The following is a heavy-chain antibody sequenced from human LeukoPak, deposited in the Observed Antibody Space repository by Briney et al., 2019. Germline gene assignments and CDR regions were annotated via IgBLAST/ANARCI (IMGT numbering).Heavy chain of an antibody. CDR1: GGSISSGSYY. V-gene: IGHV4-61*02. D-gene: IGHD6-6*01. CDR2: IYTSGST. CDR3: ASSPGRIAARPY. Sequence: NPSQTLSLTCAVSGGSISSGSYYWSWIRQPAGKGLEWIGRIYTSGSTNYNPSLKSRVTISVDTSKNQFSLKLSSVTAADTAVYYCASSPGRIAARPYWGQGTLVTVSS. J-gene: IGHJ4*02.